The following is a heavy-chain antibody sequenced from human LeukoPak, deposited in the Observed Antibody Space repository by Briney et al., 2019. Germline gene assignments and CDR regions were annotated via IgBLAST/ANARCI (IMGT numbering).Heavy chain of an antibody. Sequence: GGSLRLSCAASRFTFSSYSMNWVRQASGKRLEWVSYITGSSDTIYYADSVKGRFTVSRDNARNSLFLQMNSLRAEDTALYYCTTAKNDYWGQGTLVTVSS. CDR1: RFTFSSYS. V-gene: IGHV3-48*01. CDR2: ITGSSDTI. J-gene: IGHJ4*02. CDR3: TTAKNDY.